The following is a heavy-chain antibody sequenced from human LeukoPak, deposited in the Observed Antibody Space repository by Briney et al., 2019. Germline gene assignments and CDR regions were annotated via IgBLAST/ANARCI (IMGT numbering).Heavy chain of an antibody. Sequence: GGSLRLSCAASGFTFSSYWMSWVRQAPGKGLQSVAYISQDVSHKYYGDSVKGRFTISRDNSKNTLYLQMNSLRPEDTAVYSCAKASRSLVVTATPLDYWGQGTLVTVSS. V-gene: IGHV3-7*01. CDR2: ISQDVSHK. CDR1: GFTFSSYW. J-gene: IGHJ4*02. CDR3: AKASRSLVVTATPLDY. D-gene: IGHD2-15*01.